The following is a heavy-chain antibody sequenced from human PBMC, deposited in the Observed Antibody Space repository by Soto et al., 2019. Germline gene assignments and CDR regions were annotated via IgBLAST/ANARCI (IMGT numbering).Heavy chain of an antibody. CDR2: IDYDGTTT. Sequence: EVQLVESGGGLVQPGGPLRLSCAASGFSFDSSWMHWVRQAPGQGPVWVSRIDYDGTTTNYADSVKGRFTISRDNAKNTLYLQMNSLRPEDTAVYYCARGPRASSGGTGAYWGQGTLVTVSS. CDR3: ARGPRASSGGTGAY. D-gene: IGHD2-2*01. V-gene: IGHV3-74*01. CDR1: GFSFDSSW. J-gene: IGHJ1*01.